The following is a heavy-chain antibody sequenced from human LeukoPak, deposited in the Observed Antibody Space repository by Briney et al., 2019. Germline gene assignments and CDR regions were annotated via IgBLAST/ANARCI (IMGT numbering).Heavy chain of an antibody. D-gene: IGHD3-10*01. CDR3: ARDRGRGSMNYYYYGMDV. CDR2: ISYDGSNK. V-gene: IGHV3-30-3*01. J-gene: IGHJ6*02. CDR1: GFTFSSYA. Sequence: GGSLRLSCAASGFTFSSYAMHWVRQAPGKGLEWVAVISYDGSNKYYADSVKGRFTISRDNSKNTLYLQMNSLRAEDTAVYYCARDRGRGSMNYYYYGMDVWGQGTTVTVSS.